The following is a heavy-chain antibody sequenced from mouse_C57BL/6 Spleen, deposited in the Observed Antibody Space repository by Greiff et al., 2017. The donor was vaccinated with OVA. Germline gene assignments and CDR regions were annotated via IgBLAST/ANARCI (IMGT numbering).Heavy chain of an antibody. J-gene: IGHJ2*01. CDR3: TRLTPYGNYYFDY. CDR1: GYTFTDYE. V-gene: IGHV1-15*01. Sequence: VQLQESGAELVRPGASVTLSCKASGYTFTDYEMHWVKQTPVHGLEWIGAIDPETGGTAYNQKFKGKAILTADKSSSTAYMALRSLTSEDSAVYYCTRLTPYGNYYFDYWGQGTTLTVSS. CDR2: IDPETGGT. D-gene: IGHD2-1*01.